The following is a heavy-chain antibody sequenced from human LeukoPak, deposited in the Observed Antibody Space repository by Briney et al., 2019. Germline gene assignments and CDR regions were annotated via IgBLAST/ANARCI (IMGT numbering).Heavy chain of an antibody. D-gene: IGHD3-10*01. CDR3: ARVGRGVYGMDV. CDR1: GFTFSIHG. V-gene: IGHV3-48*02. Sequence: GGSLRLSCAASGFTFSIHGMNWVRQAPGKGLEWVSYIINSGGTVYYTDSVQGRFTISRDNARNSLFLQMNGLRDEDTAVYYCARVGRGVYGMDVWGQGTTVTVSS. CDR2: IINSGGTV. J-gene: IGHJ6*02.